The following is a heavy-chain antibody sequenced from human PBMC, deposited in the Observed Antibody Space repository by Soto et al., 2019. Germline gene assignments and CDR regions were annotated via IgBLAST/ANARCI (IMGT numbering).Heavy chain of an antibody. CDR2: IFYTGSS. V-gene: IGHV4-59*01. J-gene: IGHJ4*02. Sequence: PSDTLSLTCTFSGSSISSSYLSWMRQPPGKGLEWMGYIFYTGSSNYNPSLRSRVTISIDTSKNQFSLNLKSVTAADTAVYYCARVVGSSGWTDYWGQGTLVTVSS. CDR1: GSSISSSY. D-gene: IGHD6-19*01. CDR3: ARVVGSSGWTDY.